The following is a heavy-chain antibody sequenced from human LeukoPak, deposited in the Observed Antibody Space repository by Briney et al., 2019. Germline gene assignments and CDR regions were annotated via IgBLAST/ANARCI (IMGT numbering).Heavy chain of an antibody. CDR2: INHSGST. V-gene: IGHV4-34*01. D-gene: IGHD6-6*01. J-gene: IGHJ5*02. CDR1: GGSFSGYY. CDR3: ARGAWAARHWLDP. Sequence: SETLSLTCAVYGGSFSGYYWSWIRQPPGKGLEWIGEINHSGSTNYNPSLKSRVTISVDTSKNQFSLKLSSVTAADTAVYYCARGAWAARHWLDPWGQGTLVTVSS.